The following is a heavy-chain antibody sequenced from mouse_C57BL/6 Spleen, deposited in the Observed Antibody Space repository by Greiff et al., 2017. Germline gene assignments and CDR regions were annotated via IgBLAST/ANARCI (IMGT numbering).Heavy chain of an antibody. J-gene: IGHJ2*01. CDR2: IWTGGGT. V-gene: IGHV2-9-1*01. D-gene: IGHD1-1*01. Sequence: VMLVESGPGLVAPSQSLSITCTVSGFSLTSYAISWVRQPPGKGLEWLGVIWTGGGTNYNSALKSRLSISKDNSKSQVFLKMNSLQTDDTARYYCARNENYGSSLYYFDYWGQGTTLTVSS. CDR1: GFSLTSYA. CDR3: ARNENYGSSLYYFDY.